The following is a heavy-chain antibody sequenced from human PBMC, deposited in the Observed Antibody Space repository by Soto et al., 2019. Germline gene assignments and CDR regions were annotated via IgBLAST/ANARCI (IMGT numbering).Heavy chain of an antibody. CDR1: GGSISSYY. CDR3: ARAVVPAATPSYFDY. V-gene: IGHV4-59*01. J-gene: IGHJ4*02. CDR2: IYYSGST. Sequence: SETLSLTCTVSGGSISSYYWSWIRQPPGKGLEWIGYIYYSGSTNYNPSLKSRVTISVDTSKNQFSLKLSSVTAADTAVYYCARAVVPAATPSYFDYWGQGTLVTVSS. D-gene: IGHD2-2*01.